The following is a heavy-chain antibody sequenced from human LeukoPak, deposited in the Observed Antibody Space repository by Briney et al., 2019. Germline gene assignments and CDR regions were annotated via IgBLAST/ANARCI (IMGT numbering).Heavy chain of an antibody. CDR3: ARGGTSLSLNWFDP. J-gene: IGHJ5*02. V-gene: IGHV3-48*02. D-gene: IGHD4-17*01. CDR1: GFTFNIYS. CDR2: IDYSGGTI. Sequence: GGSLRRSCAASGFTFNIYSMNWVRQAPGKGLEWVSSIDYSGGTIYYADAVKGRFTISRDNAKKSLYLQMNSLRDEDTAVYYCARGGTSLSLNWFDPWGQGTLVTVSS.